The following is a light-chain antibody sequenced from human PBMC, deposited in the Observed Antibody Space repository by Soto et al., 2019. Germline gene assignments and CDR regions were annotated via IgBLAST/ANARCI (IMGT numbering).Light chain of an antibody. J-gene: IGKJ4*01. CDR3: QQYAESPLT. V-gene: IGKV3-20*01. CDR2: AAS. CDR1: QSVGRNY. Sequence: EIVLTQSPGTLSLSPGERATLSCRASQSVGRNYLAWYQQKPGQAPRLLIHAASSRATGIPDTFSGSGSETDFTLAISRLEPEGVAVYYCQQYAESPLTFGGGTKVEIK.